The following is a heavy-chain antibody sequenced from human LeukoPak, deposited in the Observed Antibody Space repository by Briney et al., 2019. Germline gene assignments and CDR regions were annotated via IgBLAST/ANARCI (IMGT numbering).Heavy chain of an antibody. D-gene: IGHD2-15*01. CDR3: ARGPPALGDY. CDR1: GGSFSGYY. V-gene: IGHV4-34*01. Sequence: PSETLSLTCAVYGGSFSGYYWSWIRQPPGKGLEWIGEISHSGSTNYNPSLKSRVTISVDTSKNQFSLKLSSVTAADTAVYYCARGPPALGDYWGQGTLVTVSS. CDR2: ISHSGST. J-gene: IGHJ4*02.